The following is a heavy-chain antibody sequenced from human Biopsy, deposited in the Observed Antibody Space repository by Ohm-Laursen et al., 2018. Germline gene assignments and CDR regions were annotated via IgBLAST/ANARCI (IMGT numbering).Heavy chain of an antibody. V-gene: IGHV3-9*01. CDR1: GFNFDDFA. CDR3: AKGQAPDGYNYAFDI. D-gene: IGHD5-24*01. CDR2: ISWNSGRI. J-gene: IGHJ3*02. Sequence: SLRLSCTASGFNFDDFAMHWVRQTPGKGLEWVSGISWNSGRIAYADSVKGRFTISRDNAKNSLYLQMNSLRAEDTALYYCAKGQAPDGYNYAFDIWGQGTMLTVS.